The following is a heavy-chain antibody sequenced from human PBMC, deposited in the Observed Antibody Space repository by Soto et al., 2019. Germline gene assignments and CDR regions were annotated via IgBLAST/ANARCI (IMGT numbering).Heavy chain of an antibody. J-gene: IGHJ4*02. CDR2: IYRTGST. CDR1: GGPFTSNNC. Sequence: PSETLSLTCAVSGGPFTSNNCWTWVRQPPGQGLEWIGEIYRTGSTNYNPSLKSRVTISLDKSENQFSLKVTSLTAADTAVYYCASRDPGTSVDYWGQGTLVTVSS. D-gene: IGHD1-7*01. CDR3: ASRDPGTSVDY. V-gene: IGHV4-4*02.